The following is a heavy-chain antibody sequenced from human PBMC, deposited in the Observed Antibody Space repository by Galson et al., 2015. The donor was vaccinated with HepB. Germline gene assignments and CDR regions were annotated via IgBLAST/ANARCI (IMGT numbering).Heavy chain of an antibody. D-gene: IGHD2/OR15-2a*01. Sequence: SVKVSCKASGYTFTNYGINWVRQAPGQGLEWMGWINTNTGNPTYAQGFTGRFVFSLDTSVSTAYLQINSLKAEDTAVYYCARDLTVSLDPWGQGTLVTVSS. CDR2: INTNTGNP. J-gene: IGHJ5*02. CDR1: GYTFTNYG. V-gene: IGHV7-4-1*02. CDR3: ARDLTVSLDP.